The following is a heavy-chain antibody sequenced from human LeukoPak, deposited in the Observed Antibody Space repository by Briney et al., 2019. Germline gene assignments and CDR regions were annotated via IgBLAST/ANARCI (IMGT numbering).Heavy chain of an antibody. D-gene: IGHD3-3*01. V-gene: IGHV4-61*02. CDR3: ARSGDDFWCGYYINWFDP. CDR1: GGSISSGSYY. J-gene: IGHJ5*02. CDR2: IYTSGST. Sequence: SETLSLTCTVSGGSISSGSYYWSWIRQPAGKGLEWIGRIYTSGSTNYNPSLKSRVTISVDTSKNQFSLKLSSVTAADTAVYYCARSGDDFWCGYYINWFDPWGQGTLVTVSS.